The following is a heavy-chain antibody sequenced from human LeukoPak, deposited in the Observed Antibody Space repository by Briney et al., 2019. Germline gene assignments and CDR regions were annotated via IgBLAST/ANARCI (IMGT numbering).Heavy chain of an antibody. V-gene: IGHV4-34*01. CDR1: GDSFSGYY. CDR2: INHRGTT. Sequence: PSETLSLTCAVYGDSFSGYYWSWIRQPPGKGLGWIAKINHRGTTHYNPSLKSRVNISADTSKNQFSLHLDSVTAADTAVYYCARSWAGMYYPFYYFDYWGQGTLVSVSS. J-gene: IGHJ4*02. CDR3: ARSWAGMYYPFYYFDY. D-gene: IGHD1-26*01.